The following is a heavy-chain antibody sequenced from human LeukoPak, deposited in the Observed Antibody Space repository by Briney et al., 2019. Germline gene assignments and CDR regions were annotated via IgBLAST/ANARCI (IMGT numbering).Heavy chain of an antibody. CDR3: ARLYPFSSGWVTRYWFDP. D-gene: IGHD6-19*01. CDR1: GFTFSSYG. CDR2: ISYDGNDK. Sequence: GGSLRLSCAASGFTFSSYGMHWVRQAPGRGLEYVALISYDGNDKYYADSVKGRFSISRDNSKNTLYLQMNSLRTDDTALYYCARLYPFSSGWVTRYWFDPWGQGTLVTVSS. J-gene: IGHJ5*02. V-gene: IGHV3-30*03.